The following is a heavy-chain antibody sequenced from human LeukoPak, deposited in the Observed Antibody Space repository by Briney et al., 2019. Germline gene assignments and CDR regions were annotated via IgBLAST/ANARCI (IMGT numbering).Heavy chain of an antibody. V-gene: IGHV3-23*01. J-gene: IGHJ4*02. Sequence: GESLKISCAASGFTFSTHAMNWVRQAPGKGLEWVSLICGGSTYYADSVKGRFTISRDNSKNTLYLQMNSLRAEDTAVYYCAKGLGSGRYFGFDYWGQGTLVTVSP. CDR2: ICGGST. D-gene: IGHD1-26*01. CDR3: AKGLGSGRYFGFDY. CDR1: GFTFSTHA.